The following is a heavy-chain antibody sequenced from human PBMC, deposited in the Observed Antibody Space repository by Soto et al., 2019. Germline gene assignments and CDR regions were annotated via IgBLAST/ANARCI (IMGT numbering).Heavy chain of an antibody. CDR2: ITSNGGST. D-gene: IGHD6-13*01. V-gene: IGHV3-64D*06. J-gene: IGHJ4*02. CDR3: VKGYSTSWYYY. Sequence: GGSPRISFSASGFTFSSYAMHWVRQAPGKGLEYVSAITSNGGSTYYADSVKGRFTISRDNSKNTLYLQMSSLRAEDTAVYYCVKGYSTSWYYYWGQGTLVTVSS. CDR1: GFTFSSYA.